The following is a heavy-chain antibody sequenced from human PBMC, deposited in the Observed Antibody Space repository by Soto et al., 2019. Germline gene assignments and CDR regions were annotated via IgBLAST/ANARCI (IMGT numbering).Heavy chain of an antibody. CDR1: GYTFTSYA. V-gene: IGHV1-3*01. CDR3: ARDAPYGDPLYYFDY. CDR2: INAGNGNT. D-gene: IGHD4-17*01. J-gene: IGHJ4*02. Sequence: ASVKVSCKASGYTFTSYAMHWVRQAPGQRLEWMGWINAGNGNTKYSQKFQGRVTITRDTSASTAYMELSSLRSEDTAVYYCARDAPYGDPLYYFDYWGQGTLVTVSS.